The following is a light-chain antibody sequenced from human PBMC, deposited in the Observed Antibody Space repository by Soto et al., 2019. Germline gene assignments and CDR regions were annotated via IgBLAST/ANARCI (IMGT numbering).Light chain of an antibody. CDR3: QQSDSTPWT. J-gene: IGKJ1*01. CDR2: DAS. CDR1: QSISSW. Sequence: DIHMTQSPATLSASVFGIATMTFLASQSISSWLAWYQQKPGQAPRLLIYDASSLLSGVPSRFSGSGSGTDFTLTITSLQPEDFSTYYCQQSDSTPWTFGQGTKVDIK. V-gene: IGKV1-39*01.